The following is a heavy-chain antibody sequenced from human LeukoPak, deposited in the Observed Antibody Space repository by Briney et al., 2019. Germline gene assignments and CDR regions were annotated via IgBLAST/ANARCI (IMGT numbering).Heavy chain of an antibody. V-gene: IGHV4-39*01. CDR1: GGSISSSSYY. CDR3: ARFRGHYYDSSGYYYFDY. D-gene: IGHD3-22*01. CDR2: IYYFGST. Sequence: PSETLSLTCTVSGGSISSSSYYWGWIRQPPGKGLEWIGSIYYFGSTYYNPSLKSRVTISIDTSKNQFSLRLSSVTAADTAVYYCARFRGHYYDSSGYYYFDYWGQGTLVTVSS. J-gene: IGHJ4*02.